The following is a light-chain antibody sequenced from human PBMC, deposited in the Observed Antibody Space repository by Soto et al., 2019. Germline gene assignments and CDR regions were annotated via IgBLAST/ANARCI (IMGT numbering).Light chain of an antibody. CDR2: DDN. J-gene: IGLJ1*01. CDR3: GTWXSSLSGGV. V-gene: IGLV1-51*01. Sequence: QSVLTQPPSVSAAPGQRVTISCSGTSSNIASNYVSWYQQFPGTAPRLLIYDDNKRPSGIPDRFSASKSGTSATLGITGLQSGDEADXYRGTWXSSLSGGVFGTGTNVTVL. CDR1: SSNIASNY.